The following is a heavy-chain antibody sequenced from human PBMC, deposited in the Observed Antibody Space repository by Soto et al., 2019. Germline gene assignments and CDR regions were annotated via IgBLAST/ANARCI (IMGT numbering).Heavy chain of an antibody. V-gene: IGHV4-30-4*01. D-gene: IGHD3-10*01. Sequence: QVQLQESGPGLVKPSQTLSLTCSVSGASISSGDYYWSWIRQPPGKGLEWLGHIYDSGSNSYSPSLKSRVTLSLDTSKNQFSLKLSSVTAADTAVYYCASQGVASYNWFDPWGQGTLVTVSS. CDR2: IYDSGSN. J-gene: IGHJ5*02. CDR1: GASISSGDYY. CDR3: ASQGVASYNWFDP.